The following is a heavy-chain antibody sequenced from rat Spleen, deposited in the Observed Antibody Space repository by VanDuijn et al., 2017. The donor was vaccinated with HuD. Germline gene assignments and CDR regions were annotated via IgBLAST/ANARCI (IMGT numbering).Heavy chain of an antibody. CDR2: MRFNGDP. D-gene: IGHD4-3*01. CDR3: ARYNSGFDY. J-gene: IGHJ2*01. CDR1: GFSLTSYH. V-gene: IGHV2-63*01. Sequence: QVQLKESGPGLVQPSQTLSLTCTVSGFSLTSYHVHWVRQPPGKGLEWMGRMRFNGDPSYNSALRSRLSISRDTSKDQVFLQLNSLQTDDTGTYYCARYNSGFDYWGQGVMVTVSS.